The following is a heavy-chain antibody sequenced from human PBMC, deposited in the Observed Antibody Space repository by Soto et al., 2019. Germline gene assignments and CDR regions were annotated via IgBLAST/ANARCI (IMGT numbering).Heavy chain of an antibody. Sequence: QVQLQESGPGLVKPSETLSLTCTVSGGSISSYYWSWIRQPPGKGLEWIGYIYYSGSTNYNPSLKSRVTISVDTSKNQFSLKLSSVTAADPAVYYCARRYGYSFDYWGQGTRVTVSS. J-gene: IGHJ4*02. V-gene: IGHV4-59*08. CDR2: IYYSGST. D-gene: IGHD1-1*01. CDR1: GGSISSYY. CDR3: ARRYGYSFDY.